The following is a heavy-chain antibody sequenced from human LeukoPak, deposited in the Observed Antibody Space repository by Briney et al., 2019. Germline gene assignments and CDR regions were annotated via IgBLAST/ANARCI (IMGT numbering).Heavy chain of an antibody. Sequence: PGRSLRLSCVASGFPFSSYAMSWVRQAPGKGLECVSVISGDGGTTHYADFVKGRFTISRDNSKNTLYLQMNSLRAEDTAVYYCAKHLWRDLLWSGEGYYFGSWGQGALVTVSS. CDR1: GFPFSSYA. CDR3: AKHLWRDLLWSGEGYYFGS. V-gene: IGHV3-23*01. CDR2: ISGDGGTT. D-gene: IGHD3-10*01. J-gene: IGHJ4*02.